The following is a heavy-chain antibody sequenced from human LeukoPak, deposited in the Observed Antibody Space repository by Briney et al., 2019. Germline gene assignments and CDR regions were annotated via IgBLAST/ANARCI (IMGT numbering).Heavy chain of an antibody. CDR3: ARVGLGQVRGVLDY. J-gene: IGHJ4*02. V-gene: IGHV4-34*01. D-gene: IGHD3-10*01. Sequence: PSETLSLTCAVYGGSFSGYYWSWIRQPPGKGLEWIGEINHSGSTNYNPSLKSRVTISVDTSKNQFSLKLSSVTAADTAVYYCARVGLGQVRGVLDYWGQGTLVTVSS. CDR2: INHSGST. CDR1: GGSFSGYY.